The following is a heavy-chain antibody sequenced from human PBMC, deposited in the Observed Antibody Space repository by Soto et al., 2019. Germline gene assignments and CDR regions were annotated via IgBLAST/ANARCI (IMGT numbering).Heavy chain of an antibody. D-gene: IGHD2-15*01. J-gene: IGHJ5*02. CDR1: GYTFTSYG. CDR3: ASRVDIVVVVADLWFDP. CDR2: ISAYNGNT. Sequence: VKVSCKASGYTFTSYGISWVRQAPGQGLEWMGWISAYNGNTNYAQKLQGRVTMTTDTSTTTAYMELRSLRSDDTAVYFCASRVDIVVVVADLWFDPWGQGTLVTVSS. V-gene: IGHV1-18*01.